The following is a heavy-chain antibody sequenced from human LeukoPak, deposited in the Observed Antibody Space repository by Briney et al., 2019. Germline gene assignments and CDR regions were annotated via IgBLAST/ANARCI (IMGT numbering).Heavy chain of an antibody. D-gene: IGHD1-26*01. CDR3: AKGGHDSWEGH. J-gene: IGHJ4*02. CDR1: GFTFSSFA. Sequence: GGSLRLSCVGSGFTFSSFAMSWVRQAPGKGLEWVSALSGDGFHAYYAESVKGRTTTSRDNSKNTLYLQLNNLRVEDTAVYYCAKGGHDSWEGHWGQGTLVTVSS. CDR2: LSGDGFHA. V-gene: IGHV3-23*01.